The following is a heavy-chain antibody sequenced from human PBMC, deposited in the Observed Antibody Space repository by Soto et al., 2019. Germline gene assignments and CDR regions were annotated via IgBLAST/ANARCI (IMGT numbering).Heavy chain of an antibody. Sequence: EASVKVSCKASGYTFTGYYMHWVRQAPGQGLEWMGWINPNSGGTNYAQKFQGRVTMTRDTSISTAYMELSRLRSDDAAVYYCARDLVVVAATLYYYGMDVWGQGTTVTVSS. V-gene: IGHV1-2*02. CDR2: INPNSGGT. CDR3: ARDLVVVAATLYYYGMDV. D-gene: IGHD2-15*01. J-gene: IGHJ6*02. CDR1: GYTFTGYY.